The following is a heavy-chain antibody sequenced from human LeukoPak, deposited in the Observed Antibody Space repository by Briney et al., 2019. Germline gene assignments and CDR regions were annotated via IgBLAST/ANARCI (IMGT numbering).Heavy chain of an antibody. CDR2: ISSSSSYI. V-gene: IGHV3-21*01. CDR1: GFTFSSYS. Sequence: PGGPLRLSCAASGFTFSSYSMNWVRQAPGKGLEWVSSISSSSSYIYYADSVKGRFTISRDNAKNSLYLQMNSLRAEDTAVYYCARDRTLGELTDNWLDPWGQGTLVTVSS. J-gene: IGHJ5*02. CDR3: ARDRTLGELTDNWLDP. D-gene: IGHD3-16*01.